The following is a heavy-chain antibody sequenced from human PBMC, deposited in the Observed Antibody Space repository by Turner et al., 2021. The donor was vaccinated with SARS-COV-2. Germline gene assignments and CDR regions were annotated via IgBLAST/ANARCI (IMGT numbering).Heavy chain of an antibody. CDR2: IYHSGSA. J-gene: IGHJ6*02. D-gene: IGHD5-18*01. CDR3: ARLMDTAMDYYGTDV. Sequence: QLQLQESGPGLVKPSETLSLTCTVSGGSISSSSYYWGWIRQPPGKGLEWIGNIYHSGSAYYNPSLKSRVTISVDPSKNQFSLKLTSVTAADTAVYYCARLMDTAMDYYGTDVWGQGTTVTVSS. CDR1: GGSISSSSYY. V-gene: IGHV4-39*01.